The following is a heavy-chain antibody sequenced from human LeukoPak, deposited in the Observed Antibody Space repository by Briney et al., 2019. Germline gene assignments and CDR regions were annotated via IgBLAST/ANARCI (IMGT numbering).Heavy chain of an antibody. J-gene: IGHJ2*01. CDR3: AKDEGDWYFDL. Sequence: QAGGSLRLSCAASGFTFSSYAMSWVRQAPGKGLEWVSAISGSGGSTYYADSVKGRFIISGDTSKNTLYLQMNSLRAEDTAVYYCAKDEGDWYFDLWGRGTPGHCLL. V-gene: IGHV3-23*01. CDR2: ISGSGGST. CDR1: GFTFSSYA.